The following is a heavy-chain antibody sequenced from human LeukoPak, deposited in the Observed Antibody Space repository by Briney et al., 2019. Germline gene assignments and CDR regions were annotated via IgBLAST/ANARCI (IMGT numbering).Heavy chain of an antibody. CDR3: ARGGAEAGGYDY. D-gene: IGHD6-19*01. CDR2: TYYRSRWYN. Sequence: SQTLSLTCAISGDSVSSNIVAWNWIRQSPSRGFEWLGRTYYRSRWYNDYAVSVKSRLTFKADTSKNQFSLHLNSVTPVDTAVYYCARGGAEAGGYDYWGQGTLVTVSS. CDR1: GDSVSSNIVA. V-gene: IGHV6-1*01. J-gene: IGHJ4*02.